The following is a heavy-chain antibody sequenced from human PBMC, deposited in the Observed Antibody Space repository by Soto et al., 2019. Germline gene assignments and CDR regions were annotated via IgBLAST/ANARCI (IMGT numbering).Heavy chain of an antibody. CDR3: ARAGYGMDV. Sequence: SETLSLTCVVSGFSINSGFYWGWIRQPPGKGLEWIGNIFHSGTTYYNPSLKSRVTISVDTSKNQFSLKLSSVTAADTAVYYCARAGYGMDVWGQGTTVTVSS. V-gene: IGHV4-38-2*01. D-gene: IGHD3-10*01. CDR1: GFSINSGFY. J-gene: IGHJ6*02. CDR2: IFHSGTT.